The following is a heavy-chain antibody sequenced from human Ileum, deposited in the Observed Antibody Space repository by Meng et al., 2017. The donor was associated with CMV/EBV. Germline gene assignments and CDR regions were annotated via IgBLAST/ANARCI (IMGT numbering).Heavy chain of an antibody. CDR2: IYTSGTT. D-gene: IGHD3-10*01. CDR1: GGSISNYY. Sequence: QLEGSGPGLVKTSETLSLTCYVSGGSISNYYWSWIRQPAGKGLEWIAHIYTSGTTNYNPSLKSRVTMSVDTSRNQFSLKLTSVTAADTAVYYCARNYGSGNWNFFHYWGQGTLVTVSS. J-gene: IGHJ4*02. CDR3: ARNYGSGNWNFFHY. V-gene: IGHV4-4*07.